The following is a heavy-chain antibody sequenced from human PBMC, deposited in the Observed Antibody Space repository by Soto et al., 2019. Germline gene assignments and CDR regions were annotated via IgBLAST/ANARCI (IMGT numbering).Heavy chain of an antibody. CDR2: ISGSGGST. CDR1: GFTFSSYA. CDR3: AKRGFGELSP. D-gene: IGHD3-10*01. Sequence: EVQLLESGGGLVQPGGSLRLSCAASGFTFSSYAMSWVRQAQGKGLEWVSAISGSGGSTYYADSVKGRFTISRDNSKNTLYLQINSLRAEDTAIYYCAKRGFGELSPWGQGTLVTVSS. V-gene: IGHV3-23*01. J-gene: IGHJ5*02.